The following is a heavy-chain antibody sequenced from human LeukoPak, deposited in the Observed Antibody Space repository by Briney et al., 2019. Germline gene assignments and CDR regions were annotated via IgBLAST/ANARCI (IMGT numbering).Heavy chain of an antibody. CDR1: GFTVSSNY. Sequence: GGSLRLSCAASGFTVSSNYMSWVRQAPGKGLEWVSVIYSGGSTYYADSVKGRFTISRDNSKNTLYLQMNSLRAEDTAVYYCAKGPFYDSSGYYYFDYWGQGTLVTVSS. CDR3: AKGPFYDSSGYYYFDY. V-gene: IGHV3-53*01. J-gene: IGHJ4*02. D-gene: IGHD3-22*01. CDR2: IYSGGST.